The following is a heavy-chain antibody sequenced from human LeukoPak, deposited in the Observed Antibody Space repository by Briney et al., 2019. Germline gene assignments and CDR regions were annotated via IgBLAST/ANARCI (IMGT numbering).Heavy chain of an antibody. Sequence: SQTLSLTCTVSGGSISSGGYYWSWIRQHPGKGLEWIGYIYYSGSTYYNPSLKSRVTISVDTSKNQFSLELSSVTAADTAVYYCAREDNGAYSSSWGGDYYYGMDVWGQGTTVTVSS. CDR3: AREDNGAYSSSWGGDYYYGMDV. V-gene: IGHV4-31*03. CDR1: GGSISSGGYY. D-gene: IGHD6-13*01. CDR2: IYYSGST. J-gene: IGHJ6*02.